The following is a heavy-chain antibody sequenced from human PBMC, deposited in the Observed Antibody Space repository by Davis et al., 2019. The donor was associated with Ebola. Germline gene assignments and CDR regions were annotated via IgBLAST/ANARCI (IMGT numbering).Heavy chain of an antibody. J-gene: IGHJ6*03. CDR2: ISNTFDT. CDR1: GFTFLNYG. V-gene: IGHV3-23*01. Sequence: PGGSLRLSCSASGFTFLNYGMTWVRQAPGKGLEWVSTISNTFDTYYAGSVKGRFTISRDNSKNTLYLQMNSLRAEDTAVYYCARSPYYYYMDVWGKGTTVTVSS. CDR3: ARSPYYYYMDV.